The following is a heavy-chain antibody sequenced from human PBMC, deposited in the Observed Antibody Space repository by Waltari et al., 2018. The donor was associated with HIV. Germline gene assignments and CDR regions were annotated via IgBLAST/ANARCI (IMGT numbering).Heavy chain of an antibody. CDR2: VNHVGRT. V-gene: IGHV4-34*01. J-gene: IGHJ6*01. CDR3: ARDSAPGLAVDDDDGEFFYYGLDV. Sequence: QVHLEQWGTGLLRPSETLSLTCAVYGGSFSGYYWSRIRQAPGGGLEWIGEVNHVGRTNYSPSLKGRVTVSVDTSKNQFSLTMRSVTAAYTAVYYCARDSAPGLAVDDDDGEFFYYGLDVWGQGTTVTVSS. D-gene: IGHD6-19*01. CDR1: GGSFSGYY.